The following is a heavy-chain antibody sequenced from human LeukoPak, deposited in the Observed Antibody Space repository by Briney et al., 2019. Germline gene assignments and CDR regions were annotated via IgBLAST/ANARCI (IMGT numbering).Heavy chain of an antibody. CDR1: GFTFSSYA. CDR2: ISYDGSNK. V-gene: IGHV3-30-3*01. D-gene: IGHD3-22*01. Sequence: GGSLRLSCAASGFTFSSYAMHWVRQAPGKGLEWVAVISYDGSNKYYADSVKGRFTISRDNSKNTLYLQMNSPRAEDTAVYYCARSYDSSGQGAAFDYWGQGTLVTVSS. J-gene: IGHJ4*02. CDR3: ARSYDSSGQGAAFDY.